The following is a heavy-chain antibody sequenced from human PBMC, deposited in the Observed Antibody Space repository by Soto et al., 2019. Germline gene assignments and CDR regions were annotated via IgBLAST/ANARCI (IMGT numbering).Heavy chain of an antibody. CDR3: AKNSGYSYGLPTEC. D-gene: IGHD5-18*01. J-gene: IGHJ4*02. V-gene: IGHV3-30*18. CDR1: GFTFSSYV. Sequence: QVQLVESGGGVVQPGRSLRLSCAASGFTFSSYVMHWVRQAPGKGLEWVALISYDGSNKYYADSVKGRFTISRDNSKNTLYLQMNSLRAEDTAVYYCAKNSGYSYGLPTECWGQGTLVTVSS. CDR2: ISYDGSNK.